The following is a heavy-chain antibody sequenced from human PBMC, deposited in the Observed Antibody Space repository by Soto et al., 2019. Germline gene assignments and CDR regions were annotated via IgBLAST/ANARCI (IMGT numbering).Heavy chain of an antibody. CDR1: GGTLRNYA. V-gene: IGHV1-69*01. D-gene: IGHD3-22*01. Sequence: QVQLAQSGAEVKKPGSSVKVSCKASGGTLRNYAISWVRQAPGQGLEWMGGIIPIFGTPNYAQKFQGRVTISADESTSTTYMELNSLRSEDTALYYCAVDSSGHRDAFDMWGQGTMVTVSS. J-gene: IGHJ3*02. CDR2: IIPIFGTP. CDR3: AVDSSGHRDAFDM.